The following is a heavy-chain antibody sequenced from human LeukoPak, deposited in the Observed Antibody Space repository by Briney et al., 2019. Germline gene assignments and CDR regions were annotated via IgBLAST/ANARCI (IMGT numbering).Heavy chain of an antibody. CDR1: GYSISSGYY. Sequence: SETLSLTCTVSGYSISSGYYWGWIRQPPGKGLEWIGSIYHSGSTYYNPSLKSRVTISVDTSKNQFSLKLSSVTAADTAVYYCARGTIAAAGTNWGQGTLVTVSS. J-gene: IGHJ4*02. CDR3: ARGTIAAAGTN. CDR2: IYHSGST. D-gene: IGHD6-13*01. V-gene: IGHV4-38-2*02.